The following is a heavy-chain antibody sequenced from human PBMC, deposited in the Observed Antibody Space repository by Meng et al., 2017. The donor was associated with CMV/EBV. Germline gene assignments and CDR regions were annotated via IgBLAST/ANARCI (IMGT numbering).Heavy chain of an antibody. Sequence: GESLKISCAASGFTFDDYAMHWVRQAPGKGLEWVSVIYSGGSTYYADSVKGRFTISRDNSKNTLYLQMNSLRAEDTAVYYCARDLGQLGPGDWFDPWGQGTLVTVSS. CDR1: GFTFDDYA. V-gene: IGHV3-53*01. D-gene: IGHD6-6*01. CDR2: IYSGGST. J-gene: IGHJ5*02. CDR3: ARDLGQLGPGDWFDP.